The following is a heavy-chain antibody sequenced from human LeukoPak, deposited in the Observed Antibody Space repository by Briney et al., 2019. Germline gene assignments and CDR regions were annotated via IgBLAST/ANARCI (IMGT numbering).Heavy chain of an antibody. CDR2: IHYSGKA. Sequence: SETLSLTCTVSGGSISGHYWNWVRQPPGEGLEWIGQIHYSGKADHNPSLRSRITISVDTSKNQMSLKVTSVTAADTAVYYCARFGVDYDMDVWGQGTTVTVS. D-gene: IGHD3-16*01. CDR3: ARFGVDYDMDV. J-gene: IGHJ6*02. CDR1: GGSISGHY. V-gene: IGHV4-59*11.